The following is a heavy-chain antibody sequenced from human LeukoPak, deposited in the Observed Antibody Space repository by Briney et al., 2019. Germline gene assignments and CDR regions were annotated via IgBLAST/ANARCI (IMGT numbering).Heavy chain of an antibody. CDR2: IYYTGST. V-gene: IGHV4-59*08. J-gene: IGHJ4*02. CDR1: GASMSDYY. Sequence: MASETLSLTCTVSGASMSDYYWSWIRQPPGKGLEWIGYIYYTGSTNYNPSLKSRVTMSVDTSRNQISLKLSSVTAADSAVYYCVRRVRYFGQNDYWGQGTLVTVSS. CDR3: VRRVRYFGQNDY. D-gene: IGHD3-9*01.